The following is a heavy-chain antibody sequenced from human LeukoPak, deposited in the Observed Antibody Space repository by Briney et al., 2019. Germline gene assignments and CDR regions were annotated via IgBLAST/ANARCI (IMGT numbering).Heavy chain of an antibody. D-gene: IGHD2-21*01. J-gene: IGHJ4*02. V-gene: IGHV4-34*01. Sequence: SETLSLTCAVYGESFSDYYWTWIRQPPGKGLEWIGEINHSGSTNFNPSLKSRVTMSVDTSKNQFSLKLTSVIAADTAVYYCARAKNNCGADCYSPSFFDYRGQGTLVTVSS. CDR1: GESFSDYY. CDR2: INHSGST. CDR3: ARAKNNCGADCYSPSFFDY.